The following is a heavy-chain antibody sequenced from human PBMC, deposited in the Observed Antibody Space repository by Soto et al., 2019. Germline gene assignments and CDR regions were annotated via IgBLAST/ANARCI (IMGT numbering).Heavy chain of an antibody. CDR3: ASAPQSDDDRSGYYRFDY. CDR1: GGTFSSYA. CDR2: IIPILGTA. D-gene: IGHD3-22*01. V-gene: IGHV1-69*01. J-gene: IGHJ4*02. Sequence: QVQLVQSGAEVKKPGSSVKVSCKAYGGTFSSYAISWVRQAPVQWLEWMGGIIPILGTANYAQKFQGRVTITADESTSTAYMELSSLRAEDTAVYYCASAPQSDDDRSGYYRFDYWGKATLVTVSS.